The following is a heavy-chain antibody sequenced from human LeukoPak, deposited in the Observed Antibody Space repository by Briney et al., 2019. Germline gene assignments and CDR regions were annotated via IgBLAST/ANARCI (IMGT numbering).Heavy chain of an antibody. V-gene: IGHV1-18*01. J-gene: IGHJ4*02. D-gene: IGHD3-9*01. Sequence: ASVKVSCKASGYTFTSYGISWVRQAPGQGLEWIGWISAYNGNTNYAQKLQGRVTMTTDTSTSTAYMELRSLRSDDTAVYYCARDGLRYFDWLLSSRGENYFDYWGQGTLVTVSS. CDR3: ARDGLRYFDWLLSSRGENYFDY. CDR1: GYTFTSYG. CDR2: ISAYNGNT.